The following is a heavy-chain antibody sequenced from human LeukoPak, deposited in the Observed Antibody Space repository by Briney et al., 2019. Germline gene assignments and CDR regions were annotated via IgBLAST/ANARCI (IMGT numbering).Heavy chain of an antibody. CDR3: ARADYDILTSFPPFDY. CDR2: INPNSGGT. CDR1: GYIFTGYY. Sequence: GSVKVSCKASGYIFTGYYVNWVRQAPGQGLEWVGWINPNSGGTNYAQKFQGRVTMTRDTSISTAYMELSRLRSDDTAVYYCARADYDILTSFPPFDYWGQGTLVTVSS. J-gene: IGHJ4*02. D-gene: IGHD3-9*01. V-gene: IGHV1-2*02.